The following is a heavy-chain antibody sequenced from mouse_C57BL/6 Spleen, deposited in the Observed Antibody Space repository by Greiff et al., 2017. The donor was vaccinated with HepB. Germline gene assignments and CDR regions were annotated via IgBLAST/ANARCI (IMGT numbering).Heavy chain of an antibody. Sequence: EVMLVESGGGLVKPGGSLKLSCAASGFTFSSYAMSWVRQTPEKRLEWVATISDGGSYTYYPDNVKGRFTISRDNAKNNLYLQMSHLKSEDTAMYYCARELTGFDYWGQGTTLTVSS. D-gene: IGHD4-1*01. CDR2: ISDGGSYT. CDR3: ARELTGFDY. CDR1: GFTFSSYA. V-gene: IGHV5-4*01. J-gene: IGHJ2*01.